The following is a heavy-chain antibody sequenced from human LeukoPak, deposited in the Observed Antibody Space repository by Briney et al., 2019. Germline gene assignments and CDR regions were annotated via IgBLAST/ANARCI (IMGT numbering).Heavy chain of an antibody. CDR1: GFTFSSYA. Sequence: GGSLRLSCAASGFTFSSYAMSWVRQAPGKGLEWVSLISATGGNTYYADSVKGRFTISRDNSKITLYLHMNSLRAEDTAIYYCSSSVFYSSGWYGGYWGQGTLVTVSS. D-gene: IGHD6-19*01. J-gene: IGHJ4*02. CDR3: SSSVFYSSGWYGGY. CDR2: ISATGGNT. V-gene: IGHV3-23*01.